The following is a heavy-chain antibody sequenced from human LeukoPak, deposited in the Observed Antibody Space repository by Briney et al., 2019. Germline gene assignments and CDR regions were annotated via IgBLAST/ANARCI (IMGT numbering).Heavy chain of an antibody. CDR3: TSQGSGYDSPIDY. Sequence: SGGSLRLSCAASGFTLTRYWMSCLRQAPGKGLEGVANINENGSEKKYLDSVKGRFTISRDNAKNSLFLQMNSLRVEDTALYYCTSQGSGYDSPIDYWGQGTLITVSS. CDR2: INENGSEK. D-gene: IGHD5-12*01. J-gene: IGHJ4*02. V-gene: IGHV3-7*01. CDR1: GFTLTRYW.